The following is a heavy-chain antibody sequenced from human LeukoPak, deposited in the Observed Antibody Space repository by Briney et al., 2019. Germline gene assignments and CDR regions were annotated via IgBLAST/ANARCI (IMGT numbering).Heavy chain of an antibody. CDR3: ARSKWSAYCGGDCYTVYFDY. Sequence: SETLSLTCTVSGGSISSGGFYWSWLRQLPGKGLEWIGYIYYSGCTYYSPSLKSRVSISVDTSKNHFSLKLRSVTAADTAVYYCARSKWSAYCGGDCYTVYFDYWGQGTLVTVSS. CDR2: IYYSGCT. D-gene: IGHD2-21*02. J-gene: IGHJ4*02. CDR1: GGSISSGGFY. V-gene: IGHV4-31*03.